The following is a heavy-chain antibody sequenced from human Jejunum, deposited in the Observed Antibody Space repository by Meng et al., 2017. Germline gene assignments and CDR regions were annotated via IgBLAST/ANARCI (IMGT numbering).Heavy chain of an antibody. CDR3: ARASEGSPTVTLIDY. CDR2: IIPIFGTA. V-gene: IGHV1-69*01. J-gene: IGHJ4*02. CDR1: GGTFSSHA. D-gene: IGHD4-17*01. Sequence: QVQRVQAGAGVKKPGSSVKVSCKASGGTFSSHAIKWVRQAPGQGLEWMGGIIPIFGTANYAQKFQGRVTITADESTSTAYMELSSLRSEDTAVYYCARASEGSPTVTLIDYWGQGTLVTVSS.